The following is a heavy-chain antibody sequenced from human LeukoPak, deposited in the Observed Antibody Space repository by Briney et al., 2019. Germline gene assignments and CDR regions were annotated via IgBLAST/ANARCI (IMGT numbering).Heavy chain of an antibody. CDR3: ARDLRTVTVYYFDY. CDR1: GASISSHY. J-gene: IGHJ4*02. D-gene: IGHD4-17*01. V-gene: IGHV4-59*11. Sequence: SETLSLTCAVSGASISSHYWSWIRQPPGKGLEWIGSIYYSGSTYYNPSLKSRVTISVDTSKNQFSLKLSSVTAADTAVYYCARDLRTVTVYYFDYWGQGTLVTVSS. CDR2: IYYSGST.